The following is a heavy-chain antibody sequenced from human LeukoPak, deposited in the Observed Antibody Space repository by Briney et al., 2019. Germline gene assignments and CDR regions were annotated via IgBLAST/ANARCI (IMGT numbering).Heavy chain of an antibody. D-gene: IGHD3-10*01. CDR2: INPNSGGT. CDR3: ARGAGLWFGELGGTDFDY. CDR1: GYTFTDYY. Sequence: ASMKVFCKASGYTFTDYYMHWVRQAPGQGLEWMGWINPNSGGTNYAQKFQGRVTMTRDTSISTAYMELSRLRSDDTAVYYCARGAGLWFGELGGTDFDYWGQGTLVTVSS. J-gene: IGHJ4*02. V-gene: IGHV1-2*02.